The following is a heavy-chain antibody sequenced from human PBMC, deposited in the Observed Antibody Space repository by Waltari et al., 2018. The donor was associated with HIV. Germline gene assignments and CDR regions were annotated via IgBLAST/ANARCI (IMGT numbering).Heavy chain of an antibody. CDR1: GFSFSSYE. CDR2: ISTTGSTV. V-gene: IGHV3-48*03. Sequence: EVQLVQSGGGLVQPGGSLRLSCAASGFSFSSYEMHWFRQAPGKGLEWVSYISTTGSTVYYADSVKGRFTISRDNAKKSLYLQMNSLRAEDTAVYYCTRGLRLLRSILPFDYWGQGTLVPVSS. CDR3: TRGLRLLRSILPFDY. J-gene: IGHJ4*02. D-gene: IGHD1-26*01.